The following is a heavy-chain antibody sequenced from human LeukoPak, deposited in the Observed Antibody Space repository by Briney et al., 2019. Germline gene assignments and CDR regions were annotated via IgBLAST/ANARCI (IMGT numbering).Heavy chain of an antibody. V-gene: IGHV1-3*01. J-gene: IGHJ3*02. CDR3: ARRLRSTRWGDAFDI. D-gene: IGHD5/OR15-5a*01. Sequence: ASVKVSCKASGYTFTGYAMHWVRQAPGQRLEWMGWINAGNGNTKYSQKFQGRVTITRDTSASTAYMELSSLRSEDTAVYYCARRLRSTRWGDAFDIWGQGTMVTVSS. CDR1: GYTFTGYA. CDR2: INAGNGNT.